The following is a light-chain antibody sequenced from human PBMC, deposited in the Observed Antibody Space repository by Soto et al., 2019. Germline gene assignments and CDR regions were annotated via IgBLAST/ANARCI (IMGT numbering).Light chain of an antibody. Sequence: QSVLTQPPSASGTTWQRVTISCSGSSSNIGSNYVYWYQQLPVTAPQLLIYRNNQRPSGVPYRFSGSKSGTYTSLAISGLRSEDEADYYCAAWDDSVSGPLIFGGGNKLTVL. CDR1: SSNIGSNY. CDR2: RNN. J-gene: IGLJ2*01. CDR3: AAWDDSVSGPLI. V-gene: IGLV1-47*01.